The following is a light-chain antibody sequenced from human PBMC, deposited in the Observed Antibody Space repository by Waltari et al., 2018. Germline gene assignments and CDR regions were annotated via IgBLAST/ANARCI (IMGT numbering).Light chain of an antibody. CDR1: SSNIGAVFL. Sequence: QSVLTQPPSVSGAPGQRVTISCTGSSSNIGAVFLVHWYQQLPGTVPKLLIFDNNNRPSGVPARVSGSRSGTSASLAITGLQAEDEADYYCQSFDTSLTAWVFGGGTKLTVL. J-gene: IGLJ3*02. CDR2: DNN. CDR3: QSFDTSLTAWV. V-gene: IGLV1-40*01.